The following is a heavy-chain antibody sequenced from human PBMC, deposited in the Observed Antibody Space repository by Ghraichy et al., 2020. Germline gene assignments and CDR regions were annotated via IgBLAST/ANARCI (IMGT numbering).Heavy chain of an antibody. CDR3: TKDRAGDHDH. CDR2: ISGSGIST. J-gene: IGHJ4*02. D-gene: IGHD1-26*01. CDR1: GFNFRGYA. Sequence: GGSLRLSCAASGFNFRGYAMSWVRQAPGKGLEWVSAISGSGISTYFADSVKGRSTISRDNSKDTVNLQMNSLRADDTAVYYCTKDRAGDHDHWGQGILVTVSS. V-gene: IGHV3-23*01.